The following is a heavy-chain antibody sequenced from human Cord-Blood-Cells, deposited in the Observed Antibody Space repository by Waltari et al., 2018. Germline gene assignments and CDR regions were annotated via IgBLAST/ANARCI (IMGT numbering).Heavy chain of an antibody. CDR2: IYYSGST. CDR3: ARPPTEYSSSWYFDY. J-gene: IGHJ4*02. Sequence: QLQLQESGPGLVKPSETLSLTCTVSGGSISSSRYYWGWLRQPPGKGLEWIGSIYYSGSTYYNPSLKSRVTISVDTSKNQFSLKLSSVTAADTAVYYCARPPTEYSSSWYFDYWGQGTLVTVSS. CDR1: GGSISSSRYY. V-gene: IGHV4-39*01. D-gene: IGHD6-13*01.